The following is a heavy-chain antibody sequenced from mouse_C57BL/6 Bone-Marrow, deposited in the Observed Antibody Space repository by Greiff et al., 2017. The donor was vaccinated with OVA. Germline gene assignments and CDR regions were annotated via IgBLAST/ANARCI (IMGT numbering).Heavy chain of an antibody. CDR3: GSGRAWIAY. Sequence: VQLQQSGPELVKPGASVKISCKASGYTFTDYYMNWVKQSHGKSLEWIGDINPNNGGSSYNQKVKGKATLTVDKSSSTAYMELRSRTSEDSAVSYCGSGRAWIAYWGQGTLVTVSA. J-gene: IGHJ3*01. CDR1: GYTFTDYY. CDR2: INPNNGGS. V-gene: IGHV1-26*01. D-gene: IGHD4-1*01.